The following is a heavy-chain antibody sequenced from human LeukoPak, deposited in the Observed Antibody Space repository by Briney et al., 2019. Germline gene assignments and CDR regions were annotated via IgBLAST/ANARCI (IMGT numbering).Heavy chain of an antibody. CDR2: MNPNSGNT. V-gene: IGHV1-8*01. D-gene: IGHD3-10*01. J-gene: IGHJ6*03. CDR1: GYTFTSYD. CDR3: ARAGGMVRGVMTYYYYMDV. Sequence: GASVKVSCKASGYTFTSYDINWVRQATGQGLEWMGWMNPNSGNTGYAQKFQGRVTMTRNTSISTAYMELSSLRSEDTAVYYCARAGGMVRGVMTYYYYMDVWGKGTTVTISS.